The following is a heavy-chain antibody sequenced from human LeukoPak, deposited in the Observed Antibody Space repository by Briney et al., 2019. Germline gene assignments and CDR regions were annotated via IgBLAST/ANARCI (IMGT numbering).Heavy chain of an antibody. Sequence: TGVPPRLSCAPSGFTFDDYGMRWLPQAPGKGLVWVSGITWNGGRTGHGVSVRGRFTISRDSAKNSMYLQMNSQRGEDTSLFYCARDPSGVAVAGYFDKGGQGTLVTVSP. CDR1: GFTFDDYG. D-gene: IGHD6-19*01. CDR2: ITWNGGRT. J-gene: IGHJ4*02. CDR3: ARDPSGVAVAGYFDK. V-gene: IGHV3-20*04.